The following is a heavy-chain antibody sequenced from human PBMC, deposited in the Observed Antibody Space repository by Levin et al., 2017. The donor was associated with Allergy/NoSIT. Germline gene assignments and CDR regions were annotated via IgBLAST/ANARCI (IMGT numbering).Heavy chain of an antibody. CDR3: ARDGVYGSGLLDY. Sequence: PSETLSLTCTVSGGSISSGGYYWSWIRQHPGKGLEWIGYIYYSGGTYYNPSLQSRVTISVDTSKNQFSLMLSSVTAADTAVYYCARDGVYGSGLLDYWGQGTLVTVSS. V-gene: IGHV4-31*03. CDR1: GGSISSGGYY. CDR2: IYYSGGT. J-gene: IGHJ4*02. D-gene: IGHD3-10*01.